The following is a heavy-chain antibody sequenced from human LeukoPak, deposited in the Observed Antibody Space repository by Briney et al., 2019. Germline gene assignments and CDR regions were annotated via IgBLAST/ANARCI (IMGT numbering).Heavy chain of an antibody. D-gene: IGHD3/OR15-3a*01. J-gene: IGHJ4*02. CDR1: GFTFDNYW. Sequence: GGSLRLSCTASGFTFDNYWMTWVRQPPGKGLEWVANIKQDGGERYYVDSVRGRFTISRDNSKNSLYLQMNCLRAEDTAVYYCVRDGRPLDYWGQGTLVIVS. V-gene: IGHV3-7*01. CDR2: IKQDGGER. CDR3: VRDGRPLDY.